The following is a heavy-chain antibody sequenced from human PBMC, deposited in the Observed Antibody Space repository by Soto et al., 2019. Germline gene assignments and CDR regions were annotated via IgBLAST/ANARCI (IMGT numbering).Heavy chain of an antibody. J-gene: IGHJ6*02. CDR3: ARDRCSSTSCYKGTYYYCGMDV. CDR1: GDSVSSNSAA. D-gene: IGHD2-2*02. CDR2: TYYRSKWYN. V-gene: IGHV6-1*01. Sequence: SQTLSLPCAISGDSVSSNSAAWNWIRQSPSRGLEWLGRTYYRSKWYNDYAVSVKSRITINPDTSKNQFSLQLNSVTPEDTAVYYCARDRCSSTSCYKGTYYYCGMDVWGQGTTVTVSS.